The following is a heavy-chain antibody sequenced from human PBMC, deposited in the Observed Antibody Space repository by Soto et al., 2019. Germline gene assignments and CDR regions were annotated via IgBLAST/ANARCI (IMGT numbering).Heavy chain of an antibody. CDR1: GFTFDDYA. V-gene: IGHV3-43*02. CDR2: ISGDGGST. CDR3: AKDSAGCYDSSGYYWGYYGMDV. Sequence: GGSLRLSCAASGFTFDDYAMHWVRQAPGKGLEWVSLISGDGGSTYYADSVKGRFTISRDNSKNSLYLQMNSLRTEDTALYYCAKDSAGCYDSSGYYWGYYGMDVWGQGPTVTVSS. D-gene: IGHD3-22*01. J-gene: IGHJ6*02.